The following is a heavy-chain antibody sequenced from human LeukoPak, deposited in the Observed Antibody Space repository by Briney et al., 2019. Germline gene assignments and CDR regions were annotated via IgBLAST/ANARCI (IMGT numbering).Heavy chain of an antibody. CDR3: AKKRTESITMVRGIDY. J-gene: IGHJ4*02. Sequence: PGGSLRLSCAASGFTFSSCGMHWVRQAPGKGLEWVAFIRYDGSNKYYADSVKGRFTIPRDNSKNTLYLQMNSLRAEDTAVYYCAKKRTESITMVRGIDYWGQGTLVTVSS. CDR2: IRYDGSNK. V-gene: IGHV3-30*02. D-gene: IGHD3-10*01. CDR1: GFTFSSCG.